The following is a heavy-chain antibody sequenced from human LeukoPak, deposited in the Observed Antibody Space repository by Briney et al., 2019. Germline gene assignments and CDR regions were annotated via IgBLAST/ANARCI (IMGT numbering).Heavy chain of an antibody. V-gene: IGHV4-59*11. CDR2: IHYTGST. D-gene: IGHD2-15*01. Sequence: SETLSLTCTVSGGSISSHYWNWIRQPPGKGLEWIGYIHYTGSTNYNPSLKSRLTISVDTSKNQFSLKLSSVTAADTAVYYCAREGYCSGGSCYSLYFDYWGQGTLVTVSS. CDR1: GGSISSHY. J-gene: IGHJ4*02. CDR3: AREGYCSGGSCYSLYFDY.